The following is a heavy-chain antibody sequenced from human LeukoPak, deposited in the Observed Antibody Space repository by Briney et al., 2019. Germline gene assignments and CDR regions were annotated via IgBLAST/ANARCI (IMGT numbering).Heavy chain of an antibody. V-gene: IGHV1-46*01. CDR3: ASGYYDSSGYYYVTPDY. CDR1: GYTFTSYY. D-gene: IGHD3-22*01. CDR2: INPSGGST. J-gene: IGHJ4*02. Sequence: ASVKVSCKASGYTFTSYYMHWVRQAPGQGLEWMGIINPSGGSTSYAQKFQGRVTMTTDTSTSTAYMELRSLRSDDTAVYYCASGYYDSSGYYYVTPDYWGQGTLVTVSS.